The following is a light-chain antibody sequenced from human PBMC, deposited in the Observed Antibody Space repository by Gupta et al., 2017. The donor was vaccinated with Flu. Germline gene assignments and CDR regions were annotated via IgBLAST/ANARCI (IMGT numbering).Light chain of an antibody. CDR1: SSNIGSNY. J-gene: IGLJ1*01. CDR3: AAGDDSTSYV. Sequence: QSVLTQPPSASGTPGQRVTISCSGSSSNIGSNYVYWYQQLPGTAPKLLIYRNNQRPSGVPDRFSGSKSGTSASLAISGLRAEEEAYYYCAAGDDSTSYVFGTGTKVTVL. CDR2: RNN. V-gene: IGLV1-47*01.